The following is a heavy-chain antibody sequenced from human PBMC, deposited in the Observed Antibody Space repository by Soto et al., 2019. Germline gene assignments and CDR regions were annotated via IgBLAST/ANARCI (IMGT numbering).Heavy chain of an antibody. CDR1: GGCIYPYS. CDR3: AGYCRSSICPAAHYFALEV. J-gene: IGHJ6*01. D-gene: IGHD2-2*01. CDR2: IPDGRST. V-gene: IGHV4-59*01. Sequence: SETLWFPCNLSGGCIYPYSWSWIRQSPGNGPEWIGYIPDGRSTTSNPPLDCRVTISVETSKTQVSLKLSSVSAPDTARSFCAGYCRSSICPAAHYFALEVWGRGTTVTISS.